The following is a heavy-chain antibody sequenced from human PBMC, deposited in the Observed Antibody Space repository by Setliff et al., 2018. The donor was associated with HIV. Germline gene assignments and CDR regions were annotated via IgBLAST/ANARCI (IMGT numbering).Heavy chain of an antibody. J-gene: IGHJ4*02. CDR1: GFSFSDTF. D-gene: IGHD6-19*01. CDR2: ISSSYHL. Sequence: LRLSCTASGFSFSDTFNGYGLTWVRQAPGKGLEWVATISSSYHLFYADSVKGRFTISRDNAKTSLYLQMNSLRVEDTALYYCATDGSGWSRDHWGQGTLVTVSS. V-gene: IGHV3-21*01. CDR3: ATDGSGWSRDH.